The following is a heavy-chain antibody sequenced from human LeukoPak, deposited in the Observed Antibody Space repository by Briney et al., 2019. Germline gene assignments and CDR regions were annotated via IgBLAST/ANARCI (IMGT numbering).Heavy chain of an antibody. CDR3: ARSPGRY. CDR1: GFTFSSYS. J-gene: IGHJ4*02. Sequence: GGSLRLSCVASGFTFSSYSMSWVRQAPGKGLEWVSSISSSSSYIYYGDSVKGRFTISRDNAKNALYLQMNSLRAEDTAVYYCARSPGRYWGQGTLVTVSS. CDR2: ISSSSSYI. D-gene: IGHD1-14*01. V-gene: IGHV3-21*01.